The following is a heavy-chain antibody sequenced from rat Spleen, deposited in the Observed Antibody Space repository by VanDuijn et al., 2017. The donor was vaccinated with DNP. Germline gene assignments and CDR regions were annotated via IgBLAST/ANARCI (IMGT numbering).Heavy chain of an antibody. V-gene: IGHV5-25*01. Sequence: EVQLVESGGGLVQPGRSLKLSCAASGFTFSNYYMAWVRQAPRKGLEWVATISPSGSRTYYPDSVKGRFTISRDNAKSSLYLQMNSLKSEDTATYYCARRAYYGLSFYFDYWGQGVMVTVSS. CDR1: GFTFSNYY. J-gene: IGHJ2*01. CDR3: ARRAYYGLSFYFDY. CDR2: ISPSGSRT. D-gene: IGHD1-6*01.